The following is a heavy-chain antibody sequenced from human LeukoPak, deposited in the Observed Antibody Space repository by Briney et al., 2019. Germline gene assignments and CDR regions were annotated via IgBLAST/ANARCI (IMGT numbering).Heavy chain of an antibody. J-gene: IGHJ4*02. V-gene: IGHV3-43D*03. CDR2: ISWDGGST. CDR1: GFTFSSYG. D-gene: IGHD3-10*01. Sequence: GGSLRLSCAASGFTFSSYGMSWVRQAPGKGLEWVSLISWDGGSTYYADSVKGRFTISRDNSKNSLYLQMNSLRAEDTALYYCAKAGLGGSGSPYYFDYWGQGTLVTVSS. CDR3: AKAGLGGSGSPYYFDY.